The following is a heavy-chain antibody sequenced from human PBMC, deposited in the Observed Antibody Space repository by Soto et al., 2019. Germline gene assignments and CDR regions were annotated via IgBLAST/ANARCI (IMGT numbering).Heavy chain of an antibody. Sequence: SETLSLTCLVSGGSISSSTYYWGWIRQPPGKGLEWIGSIYYSGATYYNPSLRSRITISMDRSKNHFSLKLTSVTAADTAIYYCAPVGIGTKTVDYWGQGTLVTVSS. D-gene: IGHD2-21*01. CDR2: IYYSGAT. J-gene: IGHJ4*02. CDR1: GGSISSSTYY. CDR3: APVGIGTKTVDY. V-gene: IGHV4-39*02.